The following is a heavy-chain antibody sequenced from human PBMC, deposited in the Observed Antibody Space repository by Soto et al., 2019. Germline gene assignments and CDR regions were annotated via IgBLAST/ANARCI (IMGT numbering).Heavy chain of an antibody. J-gene: IGHJ4*02. D-gene: IGHD3-3*01. CDR3: ARTVGVVSASLGFDY. V-gene: IGHV4-61*01. CDR1: WGSVRSGSLY. CDR2: IYFSGGT. Sequence: LGTPFPTCTFSWGSVRSGSLYWGLVREPPGEGLGGGWDIYFSGGTNYNPPPKSRGNISVDPSRSQFSLKLSSVTAADTAVYYCARTVGVVSASLGFDYWGQGTLVTVSS.